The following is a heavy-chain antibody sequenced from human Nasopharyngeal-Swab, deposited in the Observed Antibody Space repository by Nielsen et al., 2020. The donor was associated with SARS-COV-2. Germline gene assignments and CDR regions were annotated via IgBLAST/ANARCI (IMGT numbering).Heavy chain of an antibody. V-gene: IGHV3-23*01. D-gene: IGHD1-26*01. Sequence: GESLKISCAASGFTFRSYAISWVRQAPGKGLEWVSVISGSDHTTYYADSVKGRFTISRDNAKNSLYLQMNSLRAEDTALYYCAKDMGGGATGYYYYGMDVWGQGTTVTVSS. CDR2: ISGSDHTT. CDR3: AKDMGGGATGYYYYGMDV. J-gene: IGHJ6*02. CDR1: GFTFRSYA.